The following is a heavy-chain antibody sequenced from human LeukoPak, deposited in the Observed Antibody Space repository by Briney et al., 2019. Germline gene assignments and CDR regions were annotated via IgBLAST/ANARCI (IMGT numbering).Heavy chain of an antibody. Sequence: SVKVSCKASGGTFSSYAISWVRQAPGQGLEWMGGIIPIFGTANYAQKFQGRVTITADESTSTAYMELSSLRSEDTAVYYCARAEVRGVVITSWFDPWGQGTLVTVSS. CDR3: ARAEVRGVVITSWFDP. V-gene: IGHV1-69*01. CDR1: GGTFSSYA. D-gene: IGHD3-10*01. J-gene: IGHJ5*02. CDR2: IIPIFGTA.